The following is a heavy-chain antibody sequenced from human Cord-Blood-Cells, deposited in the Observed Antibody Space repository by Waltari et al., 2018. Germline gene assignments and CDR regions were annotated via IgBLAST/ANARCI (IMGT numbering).Heavy chain of an antibody. CDR2: IYHSGST. CDR1: GYSISSGYS. V-gene: IGHV4-38-2*02. CDR3: ASFTIFGVVQTFDI. Sequence: QVQLQESGPGLVKPSETLSLTCTVSGYSISSGYSWGWIRRPPGKGLEWIGSIYHSGSTYYNPSLKSRVTISVDTSKNQFSLKLSSVTAADTAVYYCASFTIFGVVQTFDIWGQGTMVTVSS. J-gene: IGHJ3*02. D-gene: IGHD3-3*01.